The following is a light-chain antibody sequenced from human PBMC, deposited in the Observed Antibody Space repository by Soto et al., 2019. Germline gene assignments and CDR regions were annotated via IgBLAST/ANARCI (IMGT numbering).Light chain of an antibody. V-gene: IGKV4-1*01. Sequence: DIVMTQSPDSLTVSLGERATINCKSSQSVLYSSTNKNYLAWYQQKPGQPPKLLIYWASTRQSGVPDRFGGSGSGTDFTLTISSLQAEDVAVYYCQQYYSTPLSFGPGTKLNIK. CDR2: WAS. CDR3: QQYYSTPLS. CDR1: QSVLYSSTNKNY. J-gene: IGKJ3*01.